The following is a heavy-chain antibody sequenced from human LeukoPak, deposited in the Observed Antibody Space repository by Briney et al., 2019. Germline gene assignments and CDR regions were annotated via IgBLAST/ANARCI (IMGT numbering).Heavy chain of an antibody. CDR1: GGSISSYY. CDR2: IYYSGST. V-gene: IGHV4-59*01. CDR3: ARSVPPDYSGGYPTLYDAFDI. D-gene: IGHD6-25*01. J-gene: IGHJ3*02. Sequence: SETLSLTCTVSGGSISSYYWSWIRQPPGKGLEWIGYIYYSGSTNYNPSLKSRVTISVDTSKNQFSLKLSSVTAADTAVYYCARSVPPDYSGGYPTLYDAFDIWGQGTMVTVSS.